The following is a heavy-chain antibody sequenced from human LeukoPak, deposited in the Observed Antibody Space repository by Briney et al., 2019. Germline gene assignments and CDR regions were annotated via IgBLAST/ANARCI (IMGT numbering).Heavy chain of an antibody. J-gene: IGHJ4*02. D-gene: IGHD3-22*01. V-gene: IGHV4-31*03. CDR1: GGSISSGGYY. CDR3: ASHYYDSSGPESPFDY. CDR2: IYYSGST. Sequence: SETLSLTCTVSGGSISSGGYYWSWIRQHPGKGLEWIGYIYYSGSTYYNPSLKSRVTISVDTSKNQFSLKLSSVTAADTAVYYCASHYYDSSGPESPFDYWGQGTLVTVSS.